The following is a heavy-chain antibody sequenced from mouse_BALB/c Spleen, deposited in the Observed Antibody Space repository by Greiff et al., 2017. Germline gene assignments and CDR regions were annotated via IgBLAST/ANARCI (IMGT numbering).Heavy chain of an antibody. CDR1: GFTFSSYT. Sequence: EVKLQESGGGLVQPGGSLKLSCAASGFTFSSYTMSWVRQTPEKRLEWVAYISNGGGSTYYPDTVKGRFTISRDNAKNTLYLQMSSLKSEDTAMYYCARHGNYGGGFFFDYWGQGTTLTVSS. CDR3: ARHGNYGGGFFFDY. D-gene: IGHD2-1*01. CDR2: ISNGGGST. V-gene: IGHV5-12-2*01. J-gene: IGHJ2*01.